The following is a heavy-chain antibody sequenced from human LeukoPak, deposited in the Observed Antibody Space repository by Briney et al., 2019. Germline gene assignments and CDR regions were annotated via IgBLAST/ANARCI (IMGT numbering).Heavy chain of an antibody. J-gene: IGHJ2*01. CDR3: ARLVRDTATGYWYFDL. CDR2: IHYSGKT. D-gene: IGHD5-18*01. Sequence: PSETLSLTCTVSGVSISPSYWSWLRQSPGKGLEWIAYIHYSGKTASNPSLRSRVTLSLDTSKNQFSLRLTSVTAADTAVYYCARLVRDTATGYWYFDLWGRGTLVTVSS. CDR1: GVSISPSY. V-gene: IGHV4-59*01.